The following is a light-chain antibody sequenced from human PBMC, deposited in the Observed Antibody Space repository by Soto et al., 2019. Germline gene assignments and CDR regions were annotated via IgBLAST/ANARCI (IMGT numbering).Light chain of an antibody. J-gene: IGKJ4*01. V-gene: IGKV3-20*01. CDR1: QSVSSNY. CDR2: GAS. CDR3: QRYGTSLPLT. Sequence: EIVLTQSPGTLSLSPGDRATLSCRASQSVSSNYLAWYQQKPGQAPRLLIYGASSRATGIPDRFSGSGSGTDFTLTICRLEPEDFAVYYCQRYGTSLPLTFGGGTKVEIK.